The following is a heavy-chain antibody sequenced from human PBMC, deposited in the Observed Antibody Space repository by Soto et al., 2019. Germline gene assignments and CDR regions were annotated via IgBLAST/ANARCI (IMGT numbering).Heavy chain of an antibody. D-gene: IGHD2-15*01. CDR1: CGSISSSSYY. V-gene: IGHV4-39*01. CDR2: IFYSGST. CDR3: ARHLTYCSAGSCYSDFPYYGMDV. J-gene: IGHJ6*02. Sequence: SDTLSLTCTFSCGSISSSSYYWGWSRQPPGKGLEWIGNIFYSGSTYYNPSLKSRVTISVDTSKNQFSLKLSSVTAADTAVYYCARHLTYCSAGSCYSDFPYYGMDVWGQGTTVT.